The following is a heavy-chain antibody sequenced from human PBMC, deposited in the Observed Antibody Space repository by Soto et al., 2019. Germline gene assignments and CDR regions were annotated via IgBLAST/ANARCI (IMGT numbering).Heavy chain of an antibody. D-gene: IGHD6-6*01. J-gene: IGHJ4*02. V-gene: IGHV1-69*12. Sequence: QVQLVQSGAEVKKPGSSVKVSCKASGGTFSSYAISWVRQAPGQGLEWMGGIIPIFGTANYAQKFQGRVTXXAXEXXSPAYMELSSLRSEDTAVYYCARAGEAARPRYFDYWGQGTLVTVSS. CDR1: GGTFSSYA. CDR2: IIPIFGTA. CDR3: ARAGEAARPRYFDY.